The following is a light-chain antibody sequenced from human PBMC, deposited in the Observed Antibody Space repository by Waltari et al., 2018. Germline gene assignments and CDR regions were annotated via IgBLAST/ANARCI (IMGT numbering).Light chain of an antibody. CDR1: QSIGSR. Sequence: EIVLTQSPEFQSVPPEVKVTITCRASQSIGSRLHCYQQKPNQSPKLLIKYASQSISGVPSRFSGSGSGTDFTLTINSLEAEDAAVYYCHQIASLPRTFGPGTKVEIK. V-gene: IGKV6D-21*02. CDR2: YAS. CDR3: HQIASLPRT. J-gene: IGKJ1*01.